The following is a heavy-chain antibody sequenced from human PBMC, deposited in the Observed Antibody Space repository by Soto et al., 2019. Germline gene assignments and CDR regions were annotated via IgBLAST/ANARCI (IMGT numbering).Heavy chain of an antibody. CDR3: AREDEYCSGGSCYPCAFYI. J-gene: IGHJ3*02. Sequence: EVQLVESGGGLVQPGGSLRLSCAASGFTVSSNYMSWVRQAPGKGLEWVSVINSGGSTTYSDSVKSSFTISRDNSKNTLELQMNSLRAEDTAVYFCAREDEYCSGGSCYPCAFYICGQGKMVTVSS. D-gene: IGHD2-15*01. CDR2: INSGGST. CDR1: GFTVSSNY. V-gene: IGHV3-66*01.